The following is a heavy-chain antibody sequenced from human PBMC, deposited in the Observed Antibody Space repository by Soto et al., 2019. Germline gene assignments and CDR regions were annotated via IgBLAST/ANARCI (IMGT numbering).Heavy chain of an antibody. CDR3: AREAIAAAAPYGMDV. Sequence: KASETLSLTCTVSGGSISSYYWSWIRQPAGKGLEWIGRIYTSGSTNYNPSLKSRVTMSVDTSKNQFSLKLSSVTAADTAVYYCAREAIAAAAPYGMDVWGQGTTVTVSS. CDR1: GGSISSYY. V-gene: IGHV4-4*07. D-gene: IGHD6-13*01. J-gene: IGHJ6*02. CDR2: IYTSGST.